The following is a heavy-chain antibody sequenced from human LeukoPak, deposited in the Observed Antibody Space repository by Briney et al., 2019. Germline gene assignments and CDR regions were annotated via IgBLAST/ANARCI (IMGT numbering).Heavy chain of an antibody. J-gene: IGHJ4*02. Sequence: SGGSLRLSCAASGFTFSNAWMNWVRQAPGKGLEWVSSISSSSSYIYYADSVKGRFTISRDNAKNSLYLQMNSLRAEDTAVYYCASHDYGDLRGYWGQGTLVTVSS. CDR3: ASHDYGDLRGY. D-gene: IGHD4-17*01. CDR1: GFTFSNAW. V-gene: IGHV3-21*01. CDR2: ISSSSSYI.